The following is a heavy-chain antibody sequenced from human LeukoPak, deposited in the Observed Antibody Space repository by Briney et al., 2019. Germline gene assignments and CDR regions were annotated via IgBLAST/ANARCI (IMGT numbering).Heavy chain of an antibody. D-gene: IGHD2-2*02. J-gene: IGHJ4*02. CDR3: ARLSGAPVRHPIYHFDY. V-gene: IGHV4-38-2*01. CDR1: GYSISSGYY. CDR2: IYHSGST. Sequence: PSETLSLTCAVSGYSISSGYYWGWIWQSPGKGLEWIGNIYHSGSTYKNPSLKSRATISLDTSKNQFSLKLSSVTAADTAMYYCARLSGAPVRHPIYHFDYWGQGTLVAVSS.